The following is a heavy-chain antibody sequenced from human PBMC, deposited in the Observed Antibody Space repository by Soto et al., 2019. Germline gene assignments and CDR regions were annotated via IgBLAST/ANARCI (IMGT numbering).Heavy chain of an antibody. D-gene: IGHD1-26*01. CDR3: ARRGSGSYYDY. CDR2: ISGSGGST. Sequence: EVQLLESGGGLVHPGGSXXXXXXAYGFTFSXYAMRWVRQAPVKGLEWVSAISGSGGSTYYADSVKGRFTISRDNSKNTLYLQMNSLRAEDTAVYYCARRGSGSYYDYWGQGTLVTVSS. CDR1: GFTFSXYA. V-gene: IGHV3-23*01. J-gene: IGHJ4*02.